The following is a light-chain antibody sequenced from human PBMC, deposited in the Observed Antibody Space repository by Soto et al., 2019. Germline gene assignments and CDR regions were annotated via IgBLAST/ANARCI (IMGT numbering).Light chain of an antibody. CDR1: QSVSSN. Sequence: EIVMTQSPATLSVSPGERATLSCRASQSVSSNLAWFQQKPGQAPRLLIYAVSTRATGIPARFSGSGSGTEFTLSINSLQSEDFAVYYCQEYDNWPPEGTFGQGTKVDI. V-gene: IGKV3-15*01. CDR3: QEYDNWPPEGT. J-gene: IGKJ1*01. CDR2: AVS.